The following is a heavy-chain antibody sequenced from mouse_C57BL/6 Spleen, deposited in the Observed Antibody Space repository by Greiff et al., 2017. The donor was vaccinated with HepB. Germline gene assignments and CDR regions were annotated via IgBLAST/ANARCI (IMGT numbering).Heavy chain of an antibody. CDR1: GYTFTSYW. J-gene: IGHJ3*01. CDR2: IDPSDSYT. CDR3: AQETAQATWAY. Sequence: VQLQQPGAELVRPGTSVKLSCKASGYTFTSYWMHWVKQRPGQGLEWIGVIDPSDSYTNYNQKFKGKATLTVDTSSSTAYMQLSSLTSEDSAVYYCAQETAQATWAYWGQGTLVTVSA. V-gene: IGHV1-59*01. D-gene: IGHD3-2*02.